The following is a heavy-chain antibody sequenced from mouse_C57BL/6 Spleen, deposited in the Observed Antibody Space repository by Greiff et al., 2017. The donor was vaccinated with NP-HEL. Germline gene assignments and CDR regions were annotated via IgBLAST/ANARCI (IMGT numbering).Heavy chain of an antibody. CDR1: GFTFTDYY. J-gene: IGHJ3*01. D-gene: IGHD2-3*01. Sequence: EVQLQQSGPVLVKPGPSVKISCKASGFTFTDYYMHWVKQSHGKSLEWIGLVYPYNGGTSYNQKFKGKATLTVDTSSSTAYMELNSLTSEDSAVYYCARNSLSSYDGYYTWFAYWGQGTLVTVSA. CDR3: ARNSLSSYDGYYTWFAY. V-gene: IGHV1-36*01. CDR2: VYPYNGGT.